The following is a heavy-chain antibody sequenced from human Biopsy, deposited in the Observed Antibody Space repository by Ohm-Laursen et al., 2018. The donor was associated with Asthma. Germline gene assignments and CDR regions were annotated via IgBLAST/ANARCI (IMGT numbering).Heavy chain of an antibody. D-gene: IGHD1-26*01. CDR3: AKELFPGWELRRGPDS. V-gene: IGHV3-66*02. J-gene: IGHJ4*02. CDR1: GFAVSRDY. Sequence: SLRLSCTASGFAVSRDYMFWVRQAPGKGLEWVSVIYSGGTSRTADSVRGRFTISRDNSKNTLFLEMNSLRPEDTAVYYCAKELFPGWELRRGPDSWGQGTLVTVSS. CDR2: IYSGGTS.